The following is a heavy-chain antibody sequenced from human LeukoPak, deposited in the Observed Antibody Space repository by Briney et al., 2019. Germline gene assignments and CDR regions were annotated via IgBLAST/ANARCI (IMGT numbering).Heavy chain of an antibody. CDR2: ISYDGSNK. D-gene: IGHD1-7*01. V-gene: IGHV3-30*18. CDR1: GFTFSSYG. Sequence: GGSLRLSCAASGFTFSSYGMHWVRQAPGKGLGCVAVISYDGSNKYYADSVKGRFTISRDNSKNTLYLQMNSLRAEDTAVYYCAKVITGTTLVVDYWGQGTLVTVSS. CDR3: AKVITGTTLVVDY. J-gene: IGHJ4*02.